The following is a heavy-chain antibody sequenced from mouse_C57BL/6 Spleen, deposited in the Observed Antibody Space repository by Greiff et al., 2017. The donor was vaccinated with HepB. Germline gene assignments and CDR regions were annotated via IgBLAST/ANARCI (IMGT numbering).Heavy chain of an antibody. CDR1: GYTFTSYW. CDR2: IDPSDSYT. D-gene: IGHD3-2*02. J-gene: IGHJ4*01. V-gene: IGHV1-69*01. Sequence: VQLQQPGAELVMPGASVKLSCKASGYTFTSYWMHWVKQRPGQGLEWIGEIDPSDSYTNYNQKFKGKSTLTVDKSSSTAYMQLSSLTSEDSAVYYCARYETAQYYAMDYWGQGTSVTVSS. CDR3: ARYETAQYYAMDY.